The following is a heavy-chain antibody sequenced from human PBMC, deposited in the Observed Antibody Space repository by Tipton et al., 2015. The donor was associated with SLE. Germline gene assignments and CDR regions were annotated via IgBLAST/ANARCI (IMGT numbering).Heavy chain of an antibody. Sequence: GLVKPSQTLSLTCAISGDSVSSNSAAAWNWIRQSPSRGLEWLGRTYYRSKWYTDYAESLKSRITIRPDTSKNQVSLQLNSVTPEYSSVYYCARALQVFDKGGMLFDHWGQGTLVTVSS. CDR3: ARALQVFDKGGMLFDH. CDR1: GDSVSSNSAAA. D-gene: IGHD4-11*01. J-gene: IGHJ4*02. CDR2: TYYRSKWYT. V-gene: IGHV6-1*01.